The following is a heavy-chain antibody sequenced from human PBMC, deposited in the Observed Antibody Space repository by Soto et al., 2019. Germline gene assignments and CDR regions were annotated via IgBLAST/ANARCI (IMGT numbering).Heavy chain of an antibody. V-gene: IGHV4-39*01. CDR2: IYYSGST. CDR1: GGSISSSSYY. CDR3: ARHSSDTAMANAFDI. J-gene: IGHJ3*02. D-gene: IGHD5-18*01. Sequence: SETLSLTCTVSGGSISSSSYYWGWIRQPPGKGLEWIGSIYYSGSTYYNPSLKSRVTISVDTSKNQLSLKLSSVTAADAAVYYCARHSSDTAMANAFDIWGQGTMVTVSS.